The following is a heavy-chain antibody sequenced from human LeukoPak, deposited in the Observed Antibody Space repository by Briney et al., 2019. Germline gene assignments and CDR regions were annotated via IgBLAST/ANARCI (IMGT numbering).Heavy chain of an antibody. V-gene: IGHV3-9*01. CDR2: ISWNSGSI. J-gene: IGHJ4*02. D-gene: IGHD2-2*01. CDR3: AKVGCSSTSCYFPYYFDY. CDR1: GFTFDDYA. Sequence: PGGSLRLSCAASGFTFDDYAMHWVRQAPGKGLEWVSGISWNSGSIGYADSVKGRFTISRDNAKNSLYLQMNSLRAEDTALYYCAKVGCSSTSCYFPYYFDYRGQGTLVTVSS.